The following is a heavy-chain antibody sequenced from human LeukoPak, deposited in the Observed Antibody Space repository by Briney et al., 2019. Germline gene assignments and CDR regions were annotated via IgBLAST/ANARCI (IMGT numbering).Heavy chain of an antibody. V-gene: IGHV2-5*02. Sequence: SGPTLVNPTQTLTLTCTFSEFSLSTSGVGVGWIRQPPGKALEWLALLYWDDDKRYSPFLKSRLAITKDSSKNQVVLKMTNLDPVDTGTYYCAHRVAAAGSKVGGAIDYWGQGTLVTVSS. CDR1: EFSLSTSGVG. CDR3: AHRVAAAGSKVGGAIDY. D-gene: IGHD6-13*01. CDR2: LYWDDDK. J-gene: IGHJ4*02.